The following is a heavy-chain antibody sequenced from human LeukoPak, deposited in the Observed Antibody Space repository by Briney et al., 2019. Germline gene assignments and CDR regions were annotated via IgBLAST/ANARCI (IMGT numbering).Heavy chain of an antibody. CDR3: ARRGSPPVDFDY. Sequence: GESLKISCKGSGYSFNSYWIAWVRQTPGKGLEWMGIIYPGDSDTKYSPSVEGQVTISADKSVSTAYLQWSSLEASDTAMYYCARRGSPPVDFDYWGQGTLVTVSS. V-gene: IGHV5-51*01. CDR2: IYPGDSDT. CDR1: GYSFNSYW. J-gene: IGHJ4*02.